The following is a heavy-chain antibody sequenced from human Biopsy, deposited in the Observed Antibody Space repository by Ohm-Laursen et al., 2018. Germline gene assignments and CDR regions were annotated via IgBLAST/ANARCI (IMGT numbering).Heavy chain of an antibody. CDR3: ARRGSGGRSFDY. D-gene: IGHD2-15*01. CDR1: GDSINSSY. V-gene: IGHV4-59*08. CDR2: ISNSKNT. Sequence: GTLSLTCTVSGDSINSSYWSWIRQAPGKGLEWIGFISNSKNTNYNPSLKSRVTISADTSKNQFSLKLGSVTVADTAVFYCARRGSGGRSFDYWGQGSLVTVSS. J-gene: IGHJ4*02.